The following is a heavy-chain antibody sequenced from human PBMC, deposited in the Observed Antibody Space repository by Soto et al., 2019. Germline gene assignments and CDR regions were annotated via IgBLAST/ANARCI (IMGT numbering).Heavy chain of an antibody. CDR3: ARTYSWGSGRGRSMDV. CDR2: IYDSGNT. J-gene: IGHJ6*02. Sequence: QVQLQESGPGLVKPSETLSLTCTVSGGSVSSGSFYWGWIRQPPGKGLEWIGYIYDSGNTNYNPSLKSGLTILVDTSKNQFSLKLSSVTAADTAMYYCARTYSWGSGRGRSMDVWGQGTTVTVS. V-gene: IGHV4-61*01. D-gene: IGHD3-10*01. CDR1: GGSVSSGSFY.